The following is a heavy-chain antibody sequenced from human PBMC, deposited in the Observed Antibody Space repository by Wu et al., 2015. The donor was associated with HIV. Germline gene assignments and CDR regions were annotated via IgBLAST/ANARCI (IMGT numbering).Heavy chain of an antibody. J-gene: IGHJ6*02. V-gene: IGHV1-69*05. D-gene: IGHD6-19*01. CDR1: GGTFSSYA. CDR3: ARHIAVAGTDYYAMDV. Sequence: QVQLVQSGAEVKKPGSSVKVSCKASGGTFSSYAISWVRQAPGQGLEWMGRIIPIFGTANYAQKVQGRVTMTTDTSTSTAYMELRSLRSDDTAVYYCARHIAVAGTDYYAMDVWGQGTTVTVSS. CDR2: IIPIFGTA.